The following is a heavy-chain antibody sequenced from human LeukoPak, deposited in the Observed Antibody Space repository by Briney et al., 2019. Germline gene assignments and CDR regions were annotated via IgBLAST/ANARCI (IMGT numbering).Heavy chain of an antibody. CDR1: GYTFTSYG. Sequence: ASVKVSCKASGYTFTSYGISWVRQAPGQGLEWMGWISAYNGNTNYAQKFQGRVTITADESTSTAYMELSSLRSEDTAVYYCARDSLYYYDSSGTNWFDPWGQGTLVTVSS. D-gene: IGHD3-22*01. CDR3: ARDSLYYYDSSGTNWFDP. J-gene: IGHJ5*02. V-gene: IGHV1-18*01. CDR2: ISAYNGNT.